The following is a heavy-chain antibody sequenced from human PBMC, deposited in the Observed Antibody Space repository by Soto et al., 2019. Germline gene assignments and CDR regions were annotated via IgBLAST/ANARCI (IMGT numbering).Heavy chain of an antibody. V-gene: IGHV4-59*08. J-gene: IGHJ4*02. CDR1: GGPISSYY. D-gene: IGHD3-10*01. CDR3: ARVGGFGATTIDY. CDR2: VYYSASTNYKPSL. Sequence: PSETLSLTCTVSGGPISSYYWSWIRQPPGKGLEWIGYVYYSASTNYKPSLNYNPSLKSRVTISVDTSENQFSLKLSSVTAADTAVYYCARVGGFGATTIDYWGQGTLVTVSS.